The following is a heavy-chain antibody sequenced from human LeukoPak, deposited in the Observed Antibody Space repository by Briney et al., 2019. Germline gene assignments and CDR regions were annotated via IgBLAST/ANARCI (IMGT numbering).Heavy chain of an antibody. Sequence: PGGSLRLSCAASGFTFSNYWMTWVRQAPGKGLEWVANIKQDGSEKYYVDSVKGRFTISRDNAKNSLYLQMNSLRAEDTAVYYCARDRTRTCYFDYWGQGTLVTVSS. CDR3: ARDRTRTCYFDY. J-gene: IGHJ4*02. V-gene: IGHV3-7*01. CDR1: GFTFSNYW. CDR2: IKQDGSEK. D-gene: IGHD3/OR15-3a*01.